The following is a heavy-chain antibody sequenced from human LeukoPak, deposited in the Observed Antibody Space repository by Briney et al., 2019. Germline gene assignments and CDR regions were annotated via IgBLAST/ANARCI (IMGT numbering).Heavy chain of an antibody. D-gene: IGHD3-9*01. CDR1: GYNFTNYW. CDR2: IDPSNSYT. V-gene: IGHV5-10-1*01. CDR3: ARHADYHILTGFDY. Sequence: GESLKISCKGSGYNFTNYWISWVRQMPGKGLEWMGRIDPSNSYTNYSPPFQGHVTISADRSISTAYLQWNSRKASDTAMYYCARHADYHILTGFDYWGQGTLVTVS. J-gene: IGHJ4*02.